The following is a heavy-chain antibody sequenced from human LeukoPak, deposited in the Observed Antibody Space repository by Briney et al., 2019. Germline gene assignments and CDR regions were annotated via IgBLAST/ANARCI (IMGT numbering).Heavy chain of an antibody. J-gene: IGHJ4*02. CDR1: GITLSNYG. CDR3: ARVYSNYVDY. Sequence: GGSLRLSCAVSGITLSNYGMSWVRQAPGKGLEWVAGISGSGGGTNYADSVKGRFTISRDNSKNTLYLQMNSLRAEDTAVYYCARVYSNYVDYWGQGTLVTVSS. CDR2: ISGSGGGT. V-gene: IGHV3-23*01. D-gene: IGHD4-11*01.